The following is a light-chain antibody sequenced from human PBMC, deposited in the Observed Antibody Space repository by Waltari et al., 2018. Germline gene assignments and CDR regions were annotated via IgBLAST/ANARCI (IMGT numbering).Light chain of an antibody. CDR1: SSTIGAGYD. CDR2: GNN. V-gene: IGLV1-40*01. Sequence: QSVLTQPPSVSGAPGQRITISCTGTSSTIGAGYDVPWYLQLPGTAPKLLILGNNNRPSGVPDRFSASKSDTSASLAITGLQAEDEADYYCQSYDSSLSGVLFGGGTKLTVL. J-gene: IGLJ2*01. CDR3: QSYDSSLSGVL.